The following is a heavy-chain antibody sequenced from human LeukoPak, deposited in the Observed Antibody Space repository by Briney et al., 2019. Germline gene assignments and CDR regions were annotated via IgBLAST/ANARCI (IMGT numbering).Heavy chain of an antibody. CDR3: AKVGTWELQRVFEN. Sequence: PGGSLRLSCVASGFTFSSYWMHWVRQPPGKGLVWVSRINADGSTTYADSVKGRFTISRDNAKNTLYLQMNSLRVEDTALYYCAKVGTWELQRVFENWGQGTLVTVSS. J-gene: IGHJ4*02. V-gene: IGHV3-74*01. D-gene: IGHD1-26*01. CDR1: GFTFSSYW. CDR2: INADGST.